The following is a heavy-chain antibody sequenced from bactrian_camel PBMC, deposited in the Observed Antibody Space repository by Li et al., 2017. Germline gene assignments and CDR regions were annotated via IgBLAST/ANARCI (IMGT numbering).Heavy chain of an antibody. Sequence: DVQLVESGGGSVQAGGSLRLSCVVIGFYPSRGCMAWFRQVPGEERETVASIRTGYPFTSDYHASVEGRFTISQDNAKNAVYLQMNGLLPEDAATYYCVVDLRKLIDRSSGYSRYQCDISEVTGFWDQGTQVTVS. V-gene: IGHV3S40*01. CDR2: IRTGYPFTS. J-gene: IGHJ4*01. CDR3: VVDLRKLIDRSSGYSRYQCDISEVTGF. CDR1: GFYPSRGC. D-gene: IGHD2*01.